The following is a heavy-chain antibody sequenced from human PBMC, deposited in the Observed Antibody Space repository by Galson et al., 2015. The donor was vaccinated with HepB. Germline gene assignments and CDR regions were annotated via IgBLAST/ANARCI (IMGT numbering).Heavy chain of an antibody. D-gene: IGHD6-19*01. CDR3: ARVGEIAVAGSFDY. CDR2: ISSSGSTI. Sequence: RLSCAASGFTFSSYEMNWVRQAPGKGLEWVSYISSSGSTIFYRDSVKGRFTISRDNAKNSLYLHMNSLRAEDTAVYYCARVGEIAVAGSFDYWGQGTLVTVSS. V-gene: IGHV3-48*03. J-gene: IGHJ4*02. CDR1: GFTFSSYE.